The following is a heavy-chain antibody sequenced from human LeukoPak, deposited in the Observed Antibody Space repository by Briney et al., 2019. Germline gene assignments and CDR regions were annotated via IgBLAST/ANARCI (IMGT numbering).Heavy chain of an antibody. CDR3: ARDYSPDSGWPRVSAFDI. CDR2: ISYDGSNK. Sequence: GGSLRLSCAASGFTFSSYAMHWVRQAPGKGLEWVAVISYDGSNKYYADSVKGRFTISRDNSKNTLYLQMNSLRAEDTAVYYCARDYSPDSGWPRVSAFDIWGQGTMVTVSS. D-gene: IGHD6-19*01. J-gene: IGHJ3*02. V-gene: IGHV3-30-3*01. CDR1: GFTFSSYA.